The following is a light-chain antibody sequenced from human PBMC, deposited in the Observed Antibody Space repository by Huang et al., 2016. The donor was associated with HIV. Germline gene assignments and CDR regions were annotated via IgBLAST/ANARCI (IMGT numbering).Light chain of an antibody. CDR3: QQYNDWPRT. Sequence: EVVMTQSPATVSLSPGEGATLSCRASQRVSSKVAWYRQKSGQAPRLLIHGASTRASGIPARFSGSGSGTEFTLTISSLQADDFVIYYCQQYNDWPRTFGQGTKLEI. J-gene: IGKJ2*01. V-gene: IGKV3-15*01. CDR2: GAS. CDR1: QRVSSK.